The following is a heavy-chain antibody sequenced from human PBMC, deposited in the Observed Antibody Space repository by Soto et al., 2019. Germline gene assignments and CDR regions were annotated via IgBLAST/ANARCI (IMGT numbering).Heavy chain of an antibody. J-gene: IGHJ4*02. CDR1: GFTVSSNY. CDR3: AITGAGYYIV. CDR2: IFSADNT. V-gene: IGHV3-53*01. Sequence: GFLRLSCAASGFTVSSNYLSWVRQAPGKGLEWVSVIFSADNTHYADSVKGRFTISRDNSKNTVFLQMNSLRAEDTAVYYCAITGAGYYIVWGQGTPVTVSS. D-gene: IGHD3-3*01.